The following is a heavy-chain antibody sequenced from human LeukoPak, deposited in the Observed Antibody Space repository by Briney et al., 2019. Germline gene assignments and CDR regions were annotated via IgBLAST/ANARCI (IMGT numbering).Heavy chain of an antibody. Sequence: ASVKVSCKVSGYTLTELSMHWVRQAPGKGLEWMGGFDPEDGETIYAQKFQGRVTMTEDTSTNTAYMELSSLRSEDTAVYYCATTDDYYDPYFDYWGQGTLVTVSS. CDR1: GYTLTELS. CDR3: ATTDDYYDPYFDY. D-gene: IGHD3-22*01. CDR2: FDPEDGET. V-gene: IGHV1-24*01. J-gene: IGHJ4*02.